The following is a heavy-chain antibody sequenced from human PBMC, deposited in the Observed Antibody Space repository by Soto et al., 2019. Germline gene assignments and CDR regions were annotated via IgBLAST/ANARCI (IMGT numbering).Heavy chain of an antibody. D-gene: IGHD3-3*01. CDR2: ISGSGGST. CDR1: GFTFSSYA. J-gene: IGHJ4*02. V-gene: IGHV3-23*01. CDR3: AKDAEGGDFWSGWDFDY. Sequence: EVQLLESGGGLVQPGGSLRLSCAASGFTFSSYAMSWVRQAPGKGLEWVSAISGSGGSTYYADSVKGRFTISRDNSKNTLYLQMNSLRAEDTAVYYCAKDAEGGDFWSGWDFDYWGQGTLVTVSS.